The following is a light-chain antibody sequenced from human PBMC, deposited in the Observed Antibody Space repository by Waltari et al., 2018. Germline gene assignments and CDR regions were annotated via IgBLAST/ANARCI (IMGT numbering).Light chain of an antibody. V-gene: IGLV1-40*01. Sequence: QSVLTQPPSVSGAPGQRVTISCSGSRSNIGANYNVYWYQQLPGTAPKLFIYENTNRPSGVPARFPGSKSGTSASLAITGLQTEDEADYYCQSYDTSLSAWVFGGGTKLTVL. J-gene: IGLJ3*02. CDR3: QSYDTSLSAWV. CDR2: ENT. CDR1: RSNIGANYN.